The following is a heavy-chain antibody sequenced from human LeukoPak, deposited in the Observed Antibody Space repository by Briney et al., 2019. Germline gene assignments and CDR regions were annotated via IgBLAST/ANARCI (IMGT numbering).Heavy chain of an antibody. CDR2: ISSNVGST. D-gene: IGHD6-13*01. Sequence: GGSLRLSCSASGLTFSSYAMHWVRQAPGKGLEYVSAISSNVGSTYYADSVKDRFTISRDNSKNTLYLQMSSLRVEDTAVYYCVKARSSYSSSWSWFDPWGQGTLVTVSS. CDR3: VKARSSYSSSWSWFDP. CDR1: GLTFSSYA. V-gene: IGHV3-64D*06. J-gene: IGHJ5*02.